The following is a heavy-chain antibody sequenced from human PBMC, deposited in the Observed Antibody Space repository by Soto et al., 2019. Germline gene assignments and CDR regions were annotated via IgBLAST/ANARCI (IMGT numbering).Heavy chain of an antibody. CDR3: ASSYYDFWSGYYGGAFDI. D-gene: IGHD3-3*01. Sequence: SETLSLTCTVSGVSISSSSYYWGRIRQPPGKGLEWIGSIYYSGSTYYNPSLKSRVTISVDTSKNQFSLKLSSVTAADTAVYYCASSYYDFWSGYYGGAFDIWGQGTMVTVSS. CDR1: GVSISSSSYY. CDR2: IYYSGST. J-gene: IGHJ3*02. V-gene: IGHV4-39*01.